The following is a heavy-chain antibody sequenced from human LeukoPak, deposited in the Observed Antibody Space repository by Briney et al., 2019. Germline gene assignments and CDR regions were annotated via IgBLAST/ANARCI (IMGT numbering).Heavy chain of an antibody. V-gene: IGHV4-31*03. J-gene: IGHJ6*02. CDR2: IYYSGST. CDR1: GGSISSGGYY. CDR3: AGPALAVAGGGMDV. Sequence: SQTLSLTCTVSGGSISSGGYYWSWIRQHPGKGLEWIGYIYYSGSTYYNPSLKSRVTISVDTSKNQFSLKLSSVTAADTAVYYCAGPALAVAGGGMDVWGQGTTVTVSS. D-gene: IGHD6-19*01.